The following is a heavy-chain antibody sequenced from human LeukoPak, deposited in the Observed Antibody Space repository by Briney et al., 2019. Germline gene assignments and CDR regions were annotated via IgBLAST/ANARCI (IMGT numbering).Heavy chain of an antibody. CDR3: ARTGSYYVLDY. J-gene: IGHJ4*02. V-gene: IGHV4-30-4*01. Sequence: SQTLSLTCTVSGGSISSGDYYWSWIRQPPGKGLEWIGYIYYSGSTYYNPSLKSRVTMSVDTSKNQFSLKLSSVTAADTAVYYCARTGSYYVLDYWGQGTLVTVSS. CDR2: IYYSGST. CDR1: GGSISSGDYY. D-gene: IGHD1-26*01.